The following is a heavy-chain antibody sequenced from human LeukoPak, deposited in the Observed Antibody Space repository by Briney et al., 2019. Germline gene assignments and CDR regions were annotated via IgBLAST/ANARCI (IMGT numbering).Heavy chain of an antibody. CDR3: ARVLAVAGTHYYYGMDV. D-gene: IGHD6-19*01. CDR2: IYYSGST. CDR1: GGSISSYY. Sequence: PSETLSLTCTVSGGSISSYYWSWIRQPPGKGLEWIGYIYYSGSTNYNPSLKSRVTISVDTSKNQFSLKLSSVTAADTAVYYCARVLAVAGTHYYYGMDVWGKGTTVTVSS. V-gene: IGHV4-59*01. J-gene: IGHJ6*04.